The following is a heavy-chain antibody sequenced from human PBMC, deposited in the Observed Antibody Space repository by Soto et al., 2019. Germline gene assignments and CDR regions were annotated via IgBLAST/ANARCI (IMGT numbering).Heavy chain of an antibody. V-gene: IGHV3-7*05. Sequence: DVQLMESGGCLVQPGGSLRLSCAASGFTFSYYWMTWVRQAPGKRLEWVANIRRDGGEEHYVDSVKGRFSVSRDNAKASPYLQMNSLRIEDTAVYYFARDATYRASSFYYAVFDSWGQGTMVHVSS. J-gene: IGHJ3*02. CDR3: ARDATYRASSFYYAVFDS. D-gene: IGHD2-2*01. CDR2: IRRDGGEE. CDR1: GFTFSYYW.